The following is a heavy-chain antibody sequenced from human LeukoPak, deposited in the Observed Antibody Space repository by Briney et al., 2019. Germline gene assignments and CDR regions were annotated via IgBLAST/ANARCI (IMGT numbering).Heavy chain of an antibody. J-gene: IGHJ3*02. CDR1: GGSFSGYY. V-gene: IGHV4-34*01. Sequence: PSETLSLTCAVYGGSFSGYYWSWIRQPPGKGLEWIGEINHSGSTNYNPSLKSRVTISVDTSKNQFSLKLSSVTAADTAVYYCAILIISVAARDDFDIWGQGTMLTVSS. D-gene: IGHD6-19*01. CDR3: AILIISVAARDDFDI. CDR2: INHSGST.